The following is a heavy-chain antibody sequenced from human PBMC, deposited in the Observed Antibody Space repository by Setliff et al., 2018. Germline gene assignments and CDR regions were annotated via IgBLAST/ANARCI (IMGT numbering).Heavy chain of an antibody. Sequence: SVKVSCKASGGTFISYAISWVRQAPEQGLQWMGGIIPIFGTANYAQKFQGRVTITTDESTSTAYMELSSLRSEDTALYYCARDRGNCSGGSCRRTRIYDAFDIWGQGTMVTVSS. CDR3: ARDRGNCSGGSCRRTRIYDAFDI. V-gene: IGHV1-69*05. J-gene: IGHJ3*02. CDR1: GGTFISYA. CDR2: IIPIFGTA. D-gene: IGHD2-15*01.